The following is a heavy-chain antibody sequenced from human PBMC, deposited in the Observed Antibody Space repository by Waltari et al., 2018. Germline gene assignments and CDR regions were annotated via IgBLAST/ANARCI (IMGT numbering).Heavy chain of an antibody. J-gene: IGHJ6*02. V-gene: IGHV3-23*01. Sequence: EVQLLESGGGLVQPGGSLRLSCAASGFTFSSYAMSWVRQAPGKGLEWVSAISGSGGSTYYADSGKGRFTISRDNSKNTLYLQMNSLRAEDTAVYYCAKEADYDFWSGYSYYYYDGMDVWGQGTTVTVSS. CDR2: ISGSGGST. CDR3: AKEADYDFWSGYSYYYYDGMDV. CDR1: GFTFSSYA. D-gene: IGHD3-3*01.